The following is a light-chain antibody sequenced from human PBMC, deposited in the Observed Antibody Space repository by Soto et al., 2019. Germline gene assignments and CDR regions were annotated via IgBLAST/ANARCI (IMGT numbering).Light chain of an antibody. CDR3: LSFDSSLSVV. J-gene: IGLJ2*01. CDR1: SSNIGAGYD. Sequence: QSVLTQPPSVSGAPGQRVTISCTGSSSNIGAGYDVHWYQQLPGRAPKLLIYGNTNRPSGVPDRFSGSKSGTSASLAITGLRAEDDADYYCLSFDSSLSVVFGGGTKVTVL. V-gene: IGLV1-40*01. CDR2: GNT.